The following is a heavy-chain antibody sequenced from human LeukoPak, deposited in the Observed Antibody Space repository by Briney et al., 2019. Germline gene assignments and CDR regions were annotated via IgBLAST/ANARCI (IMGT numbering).Heavy chain of an antibody. J-gene: IGHJ3*01. Sequence: GGSLRLSCAAPGLTVSTTSMTWVRQAPGKGLEWVSDILDDGRIYYADSVKGRFTISRDHSQNKVNLQMDNLRAEDAAIYYCGSYRRAYDVWGQGTVVTVAS. CDR3: GSYRRAYDV. V-gene: IGHV3-53*01. D-gene: IGHD1-26*01. CDR2: ILDDGRI. CDR1: GLTVSTTS.